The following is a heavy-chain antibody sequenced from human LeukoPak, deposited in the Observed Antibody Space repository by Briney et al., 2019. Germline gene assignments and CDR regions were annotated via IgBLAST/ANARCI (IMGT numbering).Heavy chain of an antibody. CDR1: GFTFTSSA. CDR3: AARFPTSQWGLHY. Sequence: ASVKVSCKASGFTFTSSAVQWVRQARGQRLEWIGWIVVGSGNTNYAQKFQERVAITGDMSTSTAYMELSSLRSEDTAVYYCAARFPTSQWGLHYWGQGTLVTVSS. J-gene: IGHJ4*02. CDR2: IVVGSGNT. D-gene: IGHD1-26*01. V-gene: IGHV1-58*01.